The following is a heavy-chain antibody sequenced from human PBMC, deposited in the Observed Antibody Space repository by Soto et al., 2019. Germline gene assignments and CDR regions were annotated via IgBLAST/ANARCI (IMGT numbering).Heavy chain of an antibody. J-gene: IGHJ1*01. CDR3: ARPGCSSTGCHEGLRYFDWFRF. CDR1: GYSFTSYW. D-gene: IGHD3-9*01. CDR2: IYPGDSDT. Sequence: EVQLVQSGAEVKKPVESLKISCKGSGYSFTSYWIGWVRQMHGKGLEWMGIIYPGDSDTRYSPSFQGQVTISAAKSISDVYLQWSRLKAWDTAWYYCARPGCSSTGCHEGLRYFDWFRFWGKGTLVTVSS. V-gene: IGHV5-51*03.